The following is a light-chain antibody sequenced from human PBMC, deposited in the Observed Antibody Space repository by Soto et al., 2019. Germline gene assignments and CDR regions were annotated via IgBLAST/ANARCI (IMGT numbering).Light chain of an antibody. Sequence: EIVLTQSPGTLSLSPGERAALSCRASQSVSSTYLAWYQQKPGQAPRLLIYGASSRATGIPDRFSGSGSGTDFTLTSSSLELEDFAVYYCQKHGSSQPFGGGPKGEIK. J-gene: IGKJ4*01. V-gene: IGKV3-20*01. CDR3: QKHGSSQP. CDR2: GAS. CDR1: QSVSSTY.